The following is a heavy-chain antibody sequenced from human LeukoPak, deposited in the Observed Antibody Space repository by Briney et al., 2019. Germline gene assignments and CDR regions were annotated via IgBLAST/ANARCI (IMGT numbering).Heavy chain of an antibody. J-gene: IGHJ4*02. CDR3: ARELTDTHPLDY. Sequence: SETLSLTCTVSGGTIDTYTWSWIRQPPGRGLEWIGSIYYSGSTYYNPSLKSRVTISVDTSKNQFSLKLSSVTAADTAVYYCARELTDTHPLDYWGQGTLVTVSS. D-gene: IGHD2-2*02. V-gene: IGHV4-59*12. CDR1: GGTIDTYT. CDR2: IYYSGST.